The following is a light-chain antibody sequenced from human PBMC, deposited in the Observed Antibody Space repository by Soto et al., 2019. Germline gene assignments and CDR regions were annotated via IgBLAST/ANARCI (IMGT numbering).Light chain of an antibody. V-gene: IGKV1-5*01. J-gene: IGKJ1*01. CDR3: QQYNSYSGM. CDR1: QSISSW. CDR2: DAS. Sequence: DIQMTQSPSTLSASVGDRVTITCRASQSISSWLAWYQQKPGKAPKLLIYDASSLESGVPSRFSGSGSGTEFTLTIDRLQPDDFASYYCQQYNSYSGMFGQGTKVDIK.